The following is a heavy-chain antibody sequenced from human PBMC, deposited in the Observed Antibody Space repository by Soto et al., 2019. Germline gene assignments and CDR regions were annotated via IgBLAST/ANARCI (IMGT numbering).Heavy chain of an antibody. V-gene: IGHV3-23*01. CDR3: AKKLASHNLSGYDGEAPVPSDY. CDR2: ISGSGGST. Sequence: GGSLRLSCAASGFTFSSYAMSWVRQAPGKGLEWVSAISGSGGSTYYADSVKGRFTISRDNSKNTLYLQMNSLRAEDTAVYYCAKKLASHNLSGYDGEAPVPSDYWGQGTLVTVSS. CDR1: GFTFSSYA. J-gene: IGHJ4*02. D-gene: IGHD5-12*01.